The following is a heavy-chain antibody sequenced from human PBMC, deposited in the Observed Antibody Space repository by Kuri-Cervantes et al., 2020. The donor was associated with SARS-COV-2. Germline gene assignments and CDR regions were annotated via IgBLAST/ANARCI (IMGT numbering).Heavy chain of an antibody. CDR1: GYTFTGYY. V-gene: IGHV1-2*06. CDR3: ARAGGISSGYYYRLDY. Sequence: ASVKVSCKASGYTFTGYYMHWVRQAPGQGLEWMGRINPNSGGTNYAQKFQGGVTMTRDTSISTAYMELSRLRSDDTAVCYCARAGGISSGYYYRLDYWGQGTLVTVSS. CDR2: INPNSGGT. D-gene: IGHD3-22*01. J-gene: IGHJ4*02.